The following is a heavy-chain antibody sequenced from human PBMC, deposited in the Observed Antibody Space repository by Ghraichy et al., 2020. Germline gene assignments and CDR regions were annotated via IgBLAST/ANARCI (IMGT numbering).Heavy chain of an antibody. CDR3: ARGDIVVVPAAMQYYYYMDV. CDR1: GGSFSGYY. CDR2: INHSGST. V-gene: IGHV4-34*01. Sequence: LSLTCAVYGGSFSGYYWSWIRQPPGKGLEWIGEINHSGSTNYNPSLKSRVTISVDTSKNQFSLKLSSVTAADTAVYYCARGDIVVVPAAMQYYYYMDVWGKGTTVTVSS. J-gene: IGHJ6*03. D-gene: IGHD2-2*01.